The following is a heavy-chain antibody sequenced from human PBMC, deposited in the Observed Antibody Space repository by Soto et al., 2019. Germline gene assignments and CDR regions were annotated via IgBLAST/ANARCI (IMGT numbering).Heavy chain of an antibody. Sequence: ASVKVSCKASGYTFVSYYMHWVRQAPGQGLEWMGIINCNGGGTTYAQKFQGTLTMTRDTSTSTVYMELSGLTSEDTAVYYCARGRSPLLYFGPWGQGAQVTVSS. V-gene: IGHV1-46*01. D-gene: IGHD3-16*02. CDR3: ARGRSPLLYFGP. CDR2: INCNGGGT. CDR1: GYTFVSYY. J-gene: IGHJ5*02.